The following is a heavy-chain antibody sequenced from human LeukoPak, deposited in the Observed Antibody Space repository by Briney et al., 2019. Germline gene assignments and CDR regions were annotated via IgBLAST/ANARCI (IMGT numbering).Heavy chain of an antibody. CDR2: ITGDGGRT. V-gene: IGHV3-43*02. CDR3: AREGPIAVAGYFDY. D-gene: IGHD6-19*01. J-gene: IGHJ4*02. Sequence: GGSLRLSCVASGFTFDDYAMHWVRQAPGKGLEWVSLITGDGGRTYFADSVKGRFTISRDNRKNSLYLQMNSLRTDDTALYYCAREGPIAVAGYFDYWGQATLVTVSS. CDR1: GFTFDDYA.